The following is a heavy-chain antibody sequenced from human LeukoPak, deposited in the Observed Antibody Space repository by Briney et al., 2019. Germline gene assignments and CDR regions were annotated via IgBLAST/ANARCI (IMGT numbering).Heavy chain of an antibody. V-gene: IGHV4-61*05. Sequence: SETLSLTCTVSGGSMSNSSYYWGWIRQPPGKGLEWIGYIYYSGSTNYNPSLKSRVTISVDKSKNQFSLKLSSVTAADTAVYYCARVVGDYGAHFQHWGQGTLVTVSS. CDR1: GGSMSNSSYY. CDR2: IYYSGST. D-gene: IGHD4-17*01. J-gene: IGHJ1*01. CDR3: ARVVGDYGAHFQH.